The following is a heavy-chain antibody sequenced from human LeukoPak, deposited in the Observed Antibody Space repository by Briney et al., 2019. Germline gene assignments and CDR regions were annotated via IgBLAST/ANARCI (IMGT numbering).Heavy chain of an antibody. CDR3: ARGPYCSSSSPIPCALDI. Sequence: PSETLSLTCTVSGGSISSGSSYWSWIRQPAGKGLEWIGRIYTSGSTNYNPSLKSRVTISVDTSKNQFSLKLSSVTAADTAVYYCARGPYCSSSSPIPCALDIWGQGTMVTVSS. J-gene: IGHJ3*02. D-gene: IGHD2-2*01. CDR1: GGSISSGSSY. CDR2: IYTSGST. V-gene: IGHV4-61*02.